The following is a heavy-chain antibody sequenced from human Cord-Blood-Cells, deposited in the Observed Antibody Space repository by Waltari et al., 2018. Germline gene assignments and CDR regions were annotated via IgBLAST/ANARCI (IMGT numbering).Heavy chain of an antibody. V-gene: IGHV3-23*01. J-gene: IGHJ4*02. D-gene: IGHD1-26*01. CDR2: VSGSGGST. CDR1: GFTFSSYA. Sequence: EVQLLESGGGLVQPGGSLRLSCAASGFTFSSYAMSWVRQAPGKVLVWVSAVSGSGGSTYYEDSVKGRFTISRDNSKNTLYLQMNSLRAEDTAVYYCAKGDSGSYFDYWGQGTLVTVSS. CDR3: AKGDSGSYFDY.